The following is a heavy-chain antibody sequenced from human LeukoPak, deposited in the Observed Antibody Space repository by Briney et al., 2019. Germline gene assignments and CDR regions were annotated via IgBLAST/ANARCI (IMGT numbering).Heavy chain of an antibody. D-gene: IGHD5-18*01. J-gene: IGHJ4*02. CDR2: INSDGSST. CDR3: ARLYSYGGAFFDY. V-gene: IGHV3-74*01. CDR1: GFTFSSYW. Sequence: GSLRLSCAASGFTFSSYWMHWVRQAPGKGLVWVSRINSDGSSTIYADSVKGGVTISRDNAKNTLYLQMNSLRAEDTAVYYCARLYSYGGAFFDYWGQGTLVTVSS.